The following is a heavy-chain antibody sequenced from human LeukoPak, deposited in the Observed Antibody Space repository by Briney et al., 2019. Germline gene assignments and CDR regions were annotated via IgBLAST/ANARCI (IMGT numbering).Heavy chain of an antibody. CDR2: INRDGTT. V-gene: IGHV3-66*02. CDR3: ARDSGSTSWAYS. Sequence: RGSLRLSCAASGMSVSENYMSWVRQAPGKGLEWVCVINRDGTTDYAESVKGRFTISRDIAENTLSLQMNSLRVQDTALYYCARDSGSTSWAYSWGQGTLVSVSS. CDR1: GMSVSENY. D-gene: IGHD6-6*01. J-gene: IGHJ4*02.